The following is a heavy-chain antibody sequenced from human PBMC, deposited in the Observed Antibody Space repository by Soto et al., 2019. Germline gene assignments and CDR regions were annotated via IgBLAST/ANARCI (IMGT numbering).Heavy chain of an antibody. CDR2: IDAGNDNT. V-gene: IGHV1-3*01. D-gene: IGHD4-17*01. CDR3: AKAPVPDYGAYGSCVFQH. Sequence: GASVKVSCKASGYTLSTYAVHWLRQAPGQRLEWMGRIDAGNDNTKYSQNFQGRVTITTDTSASTAYMELSSLKSEDTAIYYCAKAPVPDYGAYGSCVFQHWGQGTLVTVSS. CDR1: GYTLSTYA. J-gene: IGHJ1*01.